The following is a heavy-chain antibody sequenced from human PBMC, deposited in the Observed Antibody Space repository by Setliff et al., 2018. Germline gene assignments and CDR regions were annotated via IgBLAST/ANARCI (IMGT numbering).Heavy chain of an antibody. CDR1: GGFINDTNYY. V-gene: IGHV4-39*07. D-gene: IGHD2-2*01. CDR2: VFHSGTT. Sequence: PSETLSLTCTASGGFINDTNYYWGWIRQPPGRGLEWIGSVFHSGTTYYSPSLESRVTMSVDTSKRQFSLKVTSVTAADTAVYYCARSLYCVTTNCYFWFDPWGPGTLVTVSS. CDR3: ARSLYCVTTNCYFWFDP. J-gene: IGHJ5*02.